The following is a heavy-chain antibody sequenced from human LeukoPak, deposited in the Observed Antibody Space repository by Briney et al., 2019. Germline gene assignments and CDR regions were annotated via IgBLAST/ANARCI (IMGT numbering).Heavy chain of an antibody. CDR1: GDSFSSNSVT. Sequence: SQTLSLTCAISGDSFSSNSVTWNWIRQSPSRGPEWLGRTYYRSTWYNDYAVSVRGRITVNPDTSKNQFSPHLNSVTPEDMAVYYCARRLTQYDCFDPWGQGILVTVSS. CDR3: ARRLTQYDCFDP. D-gene: IGHD2-2*01. J-gene: IGHJ5*02. V-gene: IGHV6-1*01. CDR2: TYYRSTWYN.